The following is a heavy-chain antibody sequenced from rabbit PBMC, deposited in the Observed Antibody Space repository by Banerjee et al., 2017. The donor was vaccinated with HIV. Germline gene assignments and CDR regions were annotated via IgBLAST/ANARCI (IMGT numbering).Heavy chain of an antibody. Sequence: QSLEESGGDLVKPGASLTLTCTASGFTLSSYWMCWVRQAPGKGLEWIGCINTGSSGSTYYASWAKGRFTISKTSSTTVTLQMTSLTAADTATYFCARGNGYIAWLHLWGPGTLVTVS. D-gene: IGHD6-1*01. V-gene: IGHV1S40*01. J-gene: IGHJ5*01. CDR2: INTGSSGST. CDR3: ARGNGYIAWLHL. CDR1: GFTLSSYW.